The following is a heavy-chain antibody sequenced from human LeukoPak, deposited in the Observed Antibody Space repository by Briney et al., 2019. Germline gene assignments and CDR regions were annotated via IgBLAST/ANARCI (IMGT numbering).Heavy chain of an antibody. J-gene: IGHJ4*02. D-gene: IGHD5-18*01. CDR2: ISYDGSNK. CDR3: AKDNQAYTAMEDNYFDY. Sequence: GGSLRLSCAASGFTFSSYGMHWVRQAPGKGLEWVAVISYDGSNKYYADSVKGRFTISRDNSKNTLYLQVNSLRAEDTAVYYCAKDNQAYTAMEDNYFDYWGQGTLVTVSS. CDR1: GFTFSSYG. V-gene: IGHV3-30*18.